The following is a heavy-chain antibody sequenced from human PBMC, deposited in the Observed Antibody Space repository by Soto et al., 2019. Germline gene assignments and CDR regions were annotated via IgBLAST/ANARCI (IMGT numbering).Heavy chain of an antibody. CDR1: GGSISSYY. D-gene: IGHD5-18*01. V-gene: IGHV4-59*01. J-gene: IGHJ6*02. CDR2: IYYSGST. CDR3: ARDTAMVFGMDV. Sequence: SETLSLTCTVSGGSISSYYWSWIRQPPGKGLEWIGYIYYSGSTNHNPSLKSRVTISVDTSKNQFSLKLSSVTAADTAVYYCARDTAMVFGMDVWGQGTTVTVSS.